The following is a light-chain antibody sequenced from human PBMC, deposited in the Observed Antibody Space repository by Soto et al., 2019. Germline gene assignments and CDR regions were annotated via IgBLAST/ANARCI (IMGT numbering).Light chain of an antibody. CDR1: QSVLYSSNNKNH. V-gene: IGKV4-1*01. J-gene: IGKJ1*01. Sequence: DIVMTQSPDSLAVSLGERATINCKSSQSVLYSSNNKNHLAWYQQKSGQPPKLLIYWASTRESGVPDRFRGSGSGTDFTLTISSLQAEDVAVYYCQQYYSTPWTF. CDR3: QQYYSTPWT. CDR2: WAS.